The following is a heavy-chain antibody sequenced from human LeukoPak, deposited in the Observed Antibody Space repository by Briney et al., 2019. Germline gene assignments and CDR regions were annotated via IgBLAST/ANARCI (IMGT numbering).Heavy chain of an antibody. V-gene: IGHV3-23*01. D-gene: IGHD3-10*01. CDR2: IRGSGDRT. CDR3: AKGGAVSSKSITMVRGTRRYYYYMDV. J-gene: IGHJ6*03. Sequence: GGSLRLSCAASGFTFSSYGMTWVRQAPGKGLEWVSAIRGSGDRTHYADSVKDRFTISRDNSKNTLYLQMNSLRAEDTAVYYCAKGGAVSSKSITMVRGTRRYYYYMDVWGKGTTVTISS. CDR1: GFTFSSYG.